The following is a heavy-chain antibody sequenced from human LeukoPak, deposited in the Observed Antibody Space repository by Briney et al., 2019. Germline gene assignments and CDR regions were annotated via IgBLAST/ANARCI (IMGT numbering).Heavy chain of an antibody. Sequence: GGSLRLSYAASGFTFSSYWMNWVRQAPGMGLEWVAKIKQDGSEKYYVDSVKGRFTISRDNAKNSLYLQMNTLRAEDTALYYCARVSYYPHDAFDIWGQGTMVTVSS. CDR1: GFTFSSYW. D-gene: IGHD2-8*01. V-gene: IGHV3-7*01. CDR2: IKQDGSEK. CDR3: ARVSYYPHDAFDI. J-gene: IGHJ3*02.